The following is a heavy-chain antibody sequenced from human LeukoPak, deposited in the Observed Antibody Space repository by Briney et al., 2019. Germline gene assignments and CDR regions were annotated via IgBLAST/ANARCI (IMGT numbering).Heavy chain of an antibody. CDR2: INPNGGGT. D-gene: IGHD3-3*01. CDR1: GYTFTGYC. J-gene: IGHJ4*02. V-gene: IGHV1-2*06. CDR3: ARERKITIFGVACDY. Sequence: ASVKVSFKASGYTFTGYCIHWVRQAPGQGFEWMGRINPNGGGTNYAQKFQGRVTMTSDTSISTAYMELSRLRSDDTAVYYCARERKITIFGVACDYWGQGTLVTVSS.